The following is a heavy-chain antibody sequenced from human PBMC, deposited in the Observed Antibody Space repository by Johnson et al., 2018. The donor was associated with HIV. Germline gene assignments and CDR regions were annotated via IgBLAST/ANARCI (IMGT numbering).Heavy chain of an antibody. CDR3: AKYAAAAALRAFDS. CDR2: ISYDGSNK. D-gene: IGHD6-13*01. V-gene: IGHV3-30-3*02. CDR1: GFTFSSYA. J-gene: IGHJ3*02. Sequence: QVQLVESGGGVVQPGRSLRLSCAASGFTFSSYAMHWVRQAPGKGLEWVAVISYDGSNKYYADSVKGRFTISRDNSKKTLFLQMNSLSAEDTAVYYCAKYAAAAALRAFDSWGQGTMVTVSS.